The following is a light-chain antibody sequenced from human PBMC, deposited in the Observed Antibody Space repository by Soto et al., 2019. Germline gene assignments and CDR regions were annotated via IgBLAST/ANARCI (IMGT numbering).Light chain of an antibody. J-gene: IGKJ1*01. Sequence: EIVLTQSPGTLSLSPGERATLSCRASQSVSSSFLAWYQQKPGQAPRVLVYGASSRATGIPDRFSGSGSGTDFTLTISRLEPEDFAVYYCQHYCSSLWTFGQGTKVEIK. V-gene: IGKV3-20*01. CDR1: QSVSSSF. CDR3: QHYCSSLWT. CDR2: GAS.